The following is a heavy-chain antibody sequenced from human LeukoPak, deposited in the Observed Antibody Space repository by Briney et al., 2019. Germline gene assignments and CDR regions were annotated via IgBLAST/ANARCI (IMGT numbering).Heavy chain of an antibody. J-gene: IGHJ4*02. CDR3: ARGPGYYYDSSGYF. CDR2: INHSGST. D-gene: IGHD3-22*01. Sequence: PSETLSLTCAVYGGSFSGYYWSWLRQPPGKGLEWIGEINHSGSTNYNPSLKSRVTISVDTSKNQFSLKLSSVTGADTAVYYCARGPGYYYDSSGYFWGQGTLVTVSS. V-gene: IGHV4-34*01. CDR1: GGSFSGYY.